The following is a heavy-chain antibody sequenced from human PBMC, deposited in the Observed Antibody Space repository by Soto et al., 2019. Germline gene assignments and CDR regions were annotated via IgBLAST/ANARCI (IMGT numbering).Heavy chain of an antibody. V-gene: IGHV3-33*01. Sequence: QEQLVESGGGVVQPGRSLRLSCAASGFTFSSYGMHWVRQAPGKGMEWVAVIWYDGSNKYYVESVKGRFTISRDNSKNTLYLQMNSLRAEDTAVYYWARSPGGCDDWYFDLWGRGTLVTVSS. J-gene: IGHJ2*01. CDR3: ARSPGGCDDWYFDL. CDR1: GFTFSSYG. D-gene: IGHD1-26*01. CDR2: IWYDGSNK.